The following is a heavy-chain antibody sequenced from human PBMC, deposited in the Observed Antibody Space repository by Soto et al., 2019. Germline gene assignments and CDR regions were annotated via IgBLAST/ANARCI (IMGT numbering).Heavy chain of an antibody. CDR2: ISWNSGFI. CDR3: ARDLVDTIYYTLDS. D-gene: IGHD3-3*01. CDR1: GFMFDDYA. Sequence: EFQLVESGGGLVQPGSSLRLSCLFSGFMFDDYAFHWVRQPPRKGLEWVAAISWNSGFIGYADSVRGRFTITRDNFKNLVQLEMNDLRPEDTAVYYCARDLVDTIYYTLDSWGQGTLVSVS. J-gene: IGHJ1*01. V-gene: IGHV3-9*01.